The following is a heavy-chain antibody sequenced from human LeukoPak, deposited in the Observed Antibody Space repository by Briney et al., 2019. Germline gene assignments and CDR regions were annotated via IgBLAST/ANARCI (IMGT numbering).Heavy chain of an antibody. V-gene: IGHV3-33*01. CDR2: IWYDGSDK. CDR1: GFTFSSYG. D-gene: IGHD2-21*01. CDR3: ARENPTWVIGGFDY. J-gene: IGHJ4*02. Sequence: GGSLRLSCAASGFTFSSYGMHWVRQAPGKGLEWVAVIWYDGSDKYNADSVKGRFTISRDNSKNTLYLQMNSLRAEDTAVYYCARENPTWVIGGFDYWGQGTLVTVSS.